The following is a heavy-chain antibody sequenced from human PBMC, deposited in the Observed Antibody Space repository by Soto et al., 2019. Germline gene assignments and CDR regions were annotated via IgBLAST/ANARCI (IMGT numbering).Heavy chain of an antibody. CDR2: IYSSGST. D-gene: IGHD3-3*01. V-gene: IGHV4-4*07. CDR3: ARGKRFSDWFDP. CDR1: GGDISTYY. J-gene: IGHJ5*02. Sequence: QVQLQESGPGLVKPSETLSLTCTVSGGDISTYYWTWIRQPAWKGLEWIGRIYSSGSTNYNPSLKSRVTMSLDTSKNQCSLRLSSVTAADTAVYYRARGKRFSDWFDPWGQGTLVTVSS.